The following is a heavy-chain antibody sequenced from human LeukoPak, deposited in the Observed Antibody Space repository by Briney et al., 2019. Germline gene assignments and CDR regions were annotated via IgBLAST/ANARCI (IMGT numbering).Heavy chain of an antibody. CDR1: GYAFTSYW. V-gene: IGHV5-51*01. Sequence: GESLKISCEGSGYAFTSYWIGWVRQMPGKGLEWMGIIYPGDSDTRYSPSFQGQVTISADKSISTAYLQWSSLKASDTAMYYCARQAVPVAKYFQYWGQGTLVTVSS. CDR3: ARQAVPVAKYFQY. J-gene: IGHJ1*01. CDR2: IYPGDSDT. D-gene: IGHD2-2*01.